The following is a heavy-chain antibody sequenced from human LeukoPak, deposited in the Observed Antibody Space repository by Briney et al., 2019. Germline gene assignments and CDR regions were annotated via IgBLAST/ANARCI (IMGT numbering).Heavy chain of an antibody. CDR3: ARLKYYDFWSGYYSPGSAHFDY. D-gene: IGHD3-3*01. Sequence: SETLSLTCTVSGGSISSGGYYWSWIRQHPGKGLEWIGSIYYSGSTYYNPSLKSRVTISVDTSKNQFSLKLSSVTAADTAVYYCARLKYYDFWSGYYSPGSAHFDYWGQGTLVTVSS. CDR1: GGSISSGGYY. V-gene: IGHV4-39*01. CDR2: IYYSGST. J-gene: IGHJ4*02.